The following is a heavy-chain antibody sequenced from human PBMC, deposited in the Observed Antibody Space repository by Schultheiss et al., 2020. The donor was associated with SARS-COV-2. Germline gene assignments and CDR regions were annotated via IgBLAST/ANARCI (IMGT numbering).Heavy chain of an antibody. CDR2: ISWNSDSI. CDR1: GFTFDDYA. J-gene: IGHJ6*02. Sequence: GGSLRLSCAASGFTFDDYAMHWVRQAPGKGLEWVSGISWNSDSIGYADSVKGRFTISRDNAKNSLYLQMNSLRAEDTALYYCAKDKAPKNYYYYGMDVWGQGTTVTVSS. CDR3: AKDKAPKNYYYYGMDV. V-gene: IGHV3-9*01.